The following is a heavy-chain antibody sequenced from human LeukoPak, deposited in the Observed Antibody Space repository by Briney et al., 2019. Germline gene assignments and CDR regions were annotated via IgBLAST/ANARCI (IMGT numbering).Heavy chain of an antibody. Sequence: GGSLRLSCAASGFTFSSYGMHWVRQAPGKGLEWVAFNKYYADSVKGRFTISRDNSKNTLYLQMNSLRAEDTAVYYCANKPYYDSSGAFDYWGQGILVTVSS. CDR2: NK. V-gene: IGHV3-30*19. CDR3: ANKPYYDSSGAFDY. J-gene: IGHJ4*02. CDR1: GFTFSSYG. D-gene: IGHD3-22*01.